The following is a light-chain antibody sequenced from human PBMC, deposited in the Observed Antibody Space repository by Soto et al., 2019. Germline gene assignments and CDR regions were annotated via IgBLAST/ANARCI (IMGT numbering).Light chain of an antibody. CDR1: QSVSSSY. CDR2: AAS. V-gene: IGKV3-20*01. J-gene: IGKJ1*01. CDR3: QQYGSSRWT. Sequence: EIVLTQSPGTLSLSPGERTTLSCRASQSVSSSYLAWYQQKPGQAPRLLIYAASNRATGIPDRFSGSGSGTDFTLTISRLEPEDFAVYYCQQYGSSRWTFGQGTKVEIK.